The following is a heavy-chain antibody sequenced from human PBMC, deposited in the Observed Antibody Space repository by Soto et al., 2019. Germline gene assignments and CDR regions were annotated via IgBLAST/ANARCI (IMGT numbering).Heavy chain of an antibody. CDR1: GFTFSSYE. Sequence: GGSLRLSCAASGFTFSSYEMNWIRQAPGKGLEWVSYISSSGSTIYYADSVKGRFTISRDNAKNSLYLQMNSLRAEDTAVYYCARGVGTNWNYVGFHFDYWGQGXLVTVPS. V-gene: IGHV3-48*03. J-gene: IGHJ4*02. CDR2: ISSSGSTI. D-gene: IGHD1-7*01. CDR3: ARGVGTNWNYVGFHFDY.